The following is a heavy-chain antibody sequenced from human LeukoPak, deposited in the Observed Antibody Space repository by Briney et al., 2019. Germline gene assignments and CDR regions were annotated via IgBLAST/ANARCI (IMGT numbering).Heavy chain of an antibody. Sequence: PGGSLRLSCTASGVTFSSYGMHWVRQAPGKGLEWVAVIWYDGSNKYYADSVKGRFTISRDNSKNTLYLQMNSLRAEDTAVYYCARDLASGLYGMDVWGQGTTVTVSS. CDR3: ARDLASGLYGMDV. CDR1: GVTFSSYG. CDR2: IWYDGSNK. V-gene: IGHV3-33*01. D-gene: IGHD3/OR15-3a*01. J-gene: IGHJ6*02.